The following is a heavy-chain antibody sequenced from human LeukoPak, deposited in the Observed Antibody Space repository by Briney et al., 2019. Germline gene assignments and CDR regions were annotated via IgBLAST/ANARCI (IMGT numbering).Heavy chain of an antibody. Sequence: GRSLRLSCAASGFIFSSYGMRWVRQAPGKGLEWVAVIWYDGTTKFYADSVKGRFTISRDSVKNLLYLQMNSLRDEDTSVYYCARDESYAFDIWGQGTVVTVSS. CDR2: IWYDGTTK. V-gene: IGHV3-33*01. CDR3: ARDESYAFDI. J-gene: IGHJ3*02. CDR1: GFIFSSYG.